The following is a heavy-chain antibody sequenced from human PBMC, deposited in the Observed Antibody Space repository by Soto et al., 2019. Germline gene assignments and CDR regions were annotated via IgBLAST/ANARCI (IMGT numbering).Heavy chain of an antibody. CDR2: INTNTGNP. D-gene: IGHD2-2*01. CDR3: AREGVVPAARLYYYGMDV. V-gene: IGHV7-4-1*01. Sequence: ASVNVSCKASGFTFTIYARNWGRQAPGQGLEWMGWINTNTGNPTYAQGFTGRFVFSLDTSVSTAYLQICSLKAEDTAVYYCAREGVVPAARLYYYGMDVWGQGTTVTVSS. J-gene: IGHJ6*02. CDR1: GFTFTIYA.